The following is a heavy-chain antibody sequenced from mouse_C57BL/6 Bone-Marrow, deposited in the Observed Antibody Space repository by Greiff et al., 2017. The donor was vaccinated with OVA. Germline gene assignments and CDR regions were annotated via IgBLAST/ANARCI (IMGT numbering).Heavy chain of an antibody. J-gene: IGHJ4*01. CDR2: INPGSGGT. CDR3: ARCLITTVVAPYAMDY. Sequence: QVQLKQSGAELVRPGTSVKVSCKASGYAFTNYLIEWVKQRPGQGLEWIGVINPGSGGTNYNEKFKGKATLTADKSSSTAYMQLSGLTSEDSAVYFCARCLITTVVAPYAMDYWGQGTSVTVSS. D-gene: IGHD1-1*01. V-gene: IGHV1-54*01. CDR1: GYAFTNYL.